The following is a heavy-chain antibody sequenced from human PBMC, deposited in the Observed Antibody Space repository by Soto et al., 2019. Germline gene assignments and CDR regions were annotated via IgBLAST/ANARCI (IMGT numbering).Heavy chain of an antibody. CDR3: AKGRGGSGSRTPRVDF. D-gene: IGHD3-10*01. J-gene: IGHJ4*02. V-gene: IGHV3-23*01. Sequence: EVQLLESGGGLVQPGGSLRLSCAASGFTFNNYAMTWVRQAPGKGLEWVSAISGGGDTTSYADSVKGRFTVSRDGSKNTLYLQMSSLRAEDTALYCCAKGRGGSGSRTPRVDFWGQGTLVTVSS. CDR1: GFTFNNYA. CDR2: ISGGGDTT.